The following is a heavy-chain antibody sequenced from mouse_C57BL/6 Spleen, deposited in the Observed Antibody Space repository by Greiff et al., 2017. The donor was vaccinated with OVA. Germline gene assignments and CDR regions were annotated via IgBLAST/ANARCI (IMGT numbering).Heavy chain of an antibody. CDR3: AAPVYYGYDGEFAY. CDR1: GYTFTSYW. D-gene: IGHD2-2*01. Sequence: VQLQQPGAELVKPGASVKLSCKASGYTFTSYWMHWVKQRPGQGLEWIGMIHPNSGSTNYNEKFKSKATLTVDKSSSTAYMQLSSLTSEDSAVYYCAAPVYYGYDGEFAYWGQGTLVTVSA. CDR2: IHPNSGST. J-gene: IGHJ3*01. V-gene: IGHV1-64*01.